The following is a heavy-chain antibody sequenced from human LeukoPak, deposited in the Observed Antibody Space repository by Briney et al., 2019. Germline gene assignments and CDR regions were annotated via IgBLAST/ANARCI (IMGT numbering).Heavy chain of an antibody. Sequence: PGGSQRLSCAASGFTFSSYDMHWVRHATGKGLEWVSIIGTAGNTYYPDSVKGRFTISRENAKNSLYLQMISLRAGDTAVYYCAKGPGAAVGKRYIQHWGQGTLVTVSS. J-gene: IGHJ1*01. V-gene: IGHV3-13*01. CDR3: AKGPGAAVGKRYIQH. CDR2: IGTAGNT. CDR1: GFTFSSYD. D-gene: IGHD6-13*01.